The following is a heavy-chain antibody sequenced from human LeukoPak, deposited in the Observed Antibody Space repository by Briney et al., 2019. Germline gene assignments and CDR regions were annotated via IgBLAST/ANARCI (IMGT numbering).Heavy chain of an antibody. J-gene: IGHJ6*02. V-gene: IGHV3-30*18. D-gene: IGHD2-2*01. CDR3: AKDIVVVPAAIGYYYYYGMDV. Sequence: GGSLRLSCIASGFTFSNYGMHWVRQAPGKGLEWVAVISSDGSNKYYADPVRGRFTISRDNSKNTLYLQMNSLRAEDTAVYYCAKDIVVVPAAIGYYYYYGMDVWGQGTTVTVSS. CDR2: ISSDGSNK. CDR1: GFTFSNYG.